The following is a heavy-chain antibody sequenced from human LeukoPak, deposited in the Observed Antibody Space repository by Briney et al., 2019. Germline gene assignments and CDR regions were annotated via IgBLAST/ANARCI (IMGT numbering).Heavy chain of an antibody. D-gene: IGHD3-10*01. CDR1: GGTFSSYA. V-gene: IGHV1-69*05. CDR2: IIPIFGTA. J-gene: IGHJ6*03. CDR3: ARSITMVRGVITPDCYYMDV. Sequence: SVKVSSKASGGTFSSYAISWVRQAPGQGLEWMGGIIPIFGTANYAQKFQGRVTITTDESTSTAYMELSSLRSEDTAVYYCARSITMVRGVITPDCYYMDVWGKGTTVSVPS.